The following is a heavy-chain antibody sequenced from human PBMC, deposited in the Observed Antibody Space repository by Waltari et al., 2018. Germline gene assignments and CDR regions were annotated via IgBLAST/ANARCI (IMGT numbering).Heavy chain of an antibody. CDR3: AKDRGGITGPALHAFDY. D-gene: IGHD1-20*01. J-gene: IGHJ4*02. CDR2: ISGSGGST. Sequence: EVQLLESGGGLVQPGGSLRLSCAASGFTFSSYAMSWVRQAPGKGLEWVSAISGSGGSTYYADSVKGRFTISRDNSKNTLYLQMNSLRAEDTAVYYCAKDRGGITGPALHAFDYWGQGTLVTVSS. CDR1: GFTFSSYA. V-gene: IGHV3-23*01.